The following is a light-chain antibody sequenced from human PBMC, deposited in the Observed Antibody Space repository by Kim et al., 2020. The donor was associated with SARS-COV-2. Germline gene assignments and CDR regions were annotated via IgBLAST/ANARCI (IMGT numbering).Light chain of an antibody. CDR2: DAS. CDR1: QGISNS. J-gene: IGKJ1*01. V-gene: IGKV1-27*01. CDR3: QKDNSAPWT. Sequence: DIQMTQSPSSLSASVGDRVTITCRASQGISNSLAWYQQKPGKGPKVLIYDASTLQSGVPSRFSGSGSGTDFTLTISSLQPEDVATYYCQKDNSAPWTLGQGTKVEIK.